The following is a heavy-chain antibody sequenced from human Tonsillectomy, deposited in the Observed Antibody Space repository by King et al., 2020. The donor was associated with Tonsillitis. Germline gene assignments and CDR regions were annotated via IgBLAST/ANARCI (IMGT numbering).Heavy chain of an antibody. CDR2: ISGSGGST. J-gene: IGHJ6*02. V-gene: IGHV3-23*04. D-gene: IGHD6-19*01. CDR1: GFTFSSYA. Sequence: VQLVESGGGLVQPGGSLRLSCAASGFTFSSYAMSWVRQAPGKGLEWVSAISGSGGSTYYADSVKGRFTISRDNSKNTLYLQMNSLRAEDTAVYYCAKDPVGSGWYYLGYYYYGMDVWGQGTTVTVSS. CDR3: AKDPVGSGWYYLGYYYYGMDV.